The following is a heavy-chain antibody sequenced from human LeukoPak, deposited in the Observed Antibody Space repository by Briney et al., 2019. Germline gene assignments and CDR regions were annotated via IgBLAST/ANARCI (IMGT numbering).Heavy chain of an antibody. D-gene: IGHD3-3*01. CDR1: GFTFSSYS. J-gene: IGHJ3*02. CDR3: ARDRIVYDFWSGYYLGAFDI. V-gene: IGHV3-48*01. Sequence: GGSLRLSCAASGFTFSSYSMNWVRQAPGKGLEWVSYISSSSSTIYYADSVKGRFTISRDNAKNSLYLQMNSLRAEDTAVYYCARDRIVYDFWSGYYLGAFDIWGQGTMVTVSS. CDR2: ISSSSSTI.